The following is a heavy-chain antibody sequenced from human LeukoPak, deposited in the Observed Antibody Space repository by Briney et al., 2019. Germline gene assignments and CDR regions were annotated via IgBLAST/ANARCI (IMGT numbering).Heavy chain of an antibody. J-gene: IGHJ5*02. CDR2: IYFSGSA. CDR3: SRSYTSTWRSPFDP. CDR1: GSSIKNYF. D-gene: IGHD1-1*01. Sequence: SETLSLTCTVSGSSIKNYFWSWVRQSPGKGLEWIGYIYFSGSANYNPSLKSRVAISINTSKNQFSLTLSSVTAADTAVYYCSRSYTSTWRSPFDPWGQGTLVTVSS. V-gene: IGHV4-59*01.